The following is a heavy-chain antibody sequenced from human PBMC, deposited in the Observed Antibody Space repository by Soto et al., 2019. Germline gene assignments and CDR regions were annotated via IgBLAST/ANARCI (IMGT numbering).Heavy chain of an antibody. D-gene: IGHD3-3*01. CDR3: ARLQFYDFWSGSDPLDV. Sequence: SETLSLTCAVSGASVSSGSYQWSWIRQSPGKGLEWIGFLSFTGSTNSNPSLKSRVTFSVDASKNHFSLKLTSVTAADTALYFCARLQFYDFWSGSDPLDVWGQGTTVTVS. V-gene: IGHV4-61*01. CDR2: LSFTGST. J-gene: IGHJ6*02. CDR1: GASVSSGSYQ.